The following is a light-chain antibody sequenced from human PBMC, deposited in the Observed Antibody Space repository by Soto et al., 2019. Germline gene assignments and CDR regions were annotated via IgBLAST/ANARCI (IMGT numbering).Light chain of an antibody. Sequence: EIVLTQSPGTLSLSPGERATLSCRASQTITSNYLAWYQQKPGQAPRLLLYDASNRATGIPDRFTGSGSGTDFSLTISRLEPEDFAVYYCQQYGSSVWTFGQGTKLDIK. CDR1: QTITSNY. V-gene: IGKV3-20*01. CDR3: QQYGSSVWT. J-gene: IGKJ1*01. CDR2: DAS.